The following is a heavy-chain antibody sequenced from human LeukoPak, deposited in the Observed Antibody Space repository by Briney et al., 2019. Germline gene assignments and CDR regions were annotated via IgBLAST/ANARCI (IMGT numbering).Heavy chain of an antibody. CDR3: ARGPRGDSEY. V-gene: IGHV4-59*01. Sequence: SETLSLTCTVSGGSISSYYWSWIRQPPGEGLEWIGYIYYSGSTNYNPSLKSRVTISVDTSKNQFSLKLSSVTAADTAVYYCARGPRGDSEYWGQGTLVTVSS. CDR2: IYYSGST. D-gene: IGHD3-10*01. J-gene: IGHJ4*02. CDR1: GGSISSYY.